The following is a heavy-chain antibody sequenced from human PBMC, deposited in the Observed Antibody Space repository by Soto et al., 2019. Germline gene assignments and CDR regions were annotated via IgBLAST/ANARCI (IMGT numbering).Heavy chain of an antibody. V-gene: IGHV4-4*02. J-gene: IGHJ4*02. Sequence: PSETLSLTCAVSGGSISNKNNWWSWVRQPPGKGLEWIGEIYDSGATSYNPSLESRVTISLDTSKNQFSLRLSSVTAADTAVYYCARPSVPATRGPLDYWGQGALVTVSS. D-gene: IGHD6-19*01. CDR3: ARPSVPATRGPLDY. CDR1: GGSISNKNNW. CDR2: IYDSGAT.